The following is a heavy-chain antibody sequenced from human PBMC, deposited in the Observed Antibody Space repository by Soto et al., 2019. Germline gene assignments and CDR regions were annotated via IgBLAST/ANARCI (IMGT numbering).Heavy chain of an antibody. V-gene: IGHV1-2*02. CDR1: GYTFTGYY. D-gene: IGHD6-19*01. CDR3: ARETAVAGTIDYYYGMDV. J-gene: IGHJ6*04. CDR2: INPNSGGT. Sequence: ASVKVSCKASGYTFTGYYMHWVRQAPGQGLEWMGWINPNSGGTNYAQKFQGRVTMTRDTSIGTAYMELSRLRSDDTAVYYCARETAVAGTIDYYYGMDVWGKGTTVTVSS.